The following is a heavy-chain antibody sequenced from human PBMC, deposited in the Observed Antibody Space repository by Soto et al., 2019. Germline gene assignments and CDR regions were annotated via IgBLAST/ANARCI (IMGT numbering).Heavy chain of an antibody. D-gene: IGHD2-15*01. J-gene: IGHJ4*02. Sequence: PGGSLRLSCAASGFTFSSYSMNWVRQAPGKGLEWVSSISSRSSYIYYAGSVKGRFTISRDNAKNSLYLQMNSLRAEDTAVYYCARGYCSGGSCYHDYWGQGTLVTVSS. CDR3: ARGYCSGGSCYHDY. V-gene: IGHV3-21*01. CDR2: ISSRSSYI. CDR1: GFTFSSYS.